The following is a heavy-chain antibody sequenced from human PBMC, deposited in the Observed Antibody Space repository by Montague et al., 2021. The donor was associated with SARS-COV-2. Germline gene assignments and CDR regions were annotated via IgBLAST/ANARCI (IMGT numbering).Heavy chain of an antibody. V-gene: IGHV3-23*01. D-gene: IGHD3-16*01. CDR3: AKPFPPAYPYQYYGMDV. CDR2: ISGDGDNA. Sequence: SLRLSCAASGFTFGSYAMAWVRQAPGKGLEWVSGISGDGDNAHYVDSVXGRFTISRDNSKNTLYLQMINLRAEDTAVYFCAKPFPPAYPYQYYGMDVWGQGTSLSVSS. J-gene: IGHJ6*02. CDR1: GFTFGSYA.